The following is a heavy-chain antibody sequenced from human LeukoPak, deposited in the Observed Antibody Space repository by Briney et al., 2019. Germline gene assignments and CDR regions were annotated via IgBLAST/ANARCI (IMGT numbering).Heavy chain of an antibody. CDR1: GGSISSYC. J-gene: IGHJ4*02. CDR3: AGGNYYDSGGQRYHLHY. D-gene: IGHD3-22*01. Sequence: PSETLSLTCTVSGGSISSYCWSWLRQPPGKGLEWIGYIYYSDNAKYNSSLKSRVTISDDTYKNQFSLILTSVTAADTAVYYCAGGNYYDSGGQRYHLHYWGQGPLVTVPS. CDR2: IYYSDNA. V-gene: IGHV4-59*01.